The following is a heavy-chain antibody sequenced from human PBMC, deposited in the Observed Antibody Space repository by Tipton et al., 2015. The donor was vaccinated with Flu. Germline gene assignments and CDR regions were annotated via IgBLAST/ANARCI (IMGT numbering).Heavy chain of an antibody. CDR2: IYTNANT. V-gene: IGHV4-61*02. J-gene: IGHJ5*02. Sequence: TLSLTCTVSGGSISRGSYYYNWIRQPAGKGLEWIGRIYTNANTNYKPSLKSRVTISIDRSKNQFSLRLSSVTAADTAVYYCARDRWEYASGFDPWGQGTPVTVSP. CDR1: GGSISRGSYY. CDR3: ARDRWEYASGFDP. D-gene: IGHD6-19*01.